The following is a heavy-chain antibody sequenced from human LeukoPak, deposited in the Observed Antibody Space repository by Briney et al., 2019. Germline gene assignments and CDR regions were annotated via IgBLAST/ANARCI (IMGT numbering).Heavy chain of an antibody. J-gene: IGHJ4*02. CDR1: GGSISSSSYY. CDR3: ARDGYSSSWYTRDFDY. V-gene: IGHV4-39*07. Sequence: SETLSLTCTVSGGSISSSSYYWGWIRQPPGKGLEWIGSIYYSGSTYYNPSLKSRVTISVDTSKNQFSLKLSSVTAADTAVYYCARDGYSSSWYTRDFDYWGQGTLVTVSS. CDR2: IYYSGST. D-gene: IGHD6-13*01.